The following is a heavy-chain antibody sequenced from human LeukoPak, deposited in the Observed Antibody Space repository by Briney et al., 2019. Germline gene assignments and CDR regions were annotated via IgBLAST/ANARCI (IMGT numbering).Heavy chain of an antibody. Sequence: SVKVSCKASGGTFSSYAISWVRQAPGQGLEWMGRIIPILGIANYAQKFQGRVTITADKSTSTAYMELSSLRSEDTAVYYCARSGNSQYYYYGMDVWGQGTTVTVSS. J-gene: IGHJ6*02. CDR1: GGTFSSYA. CDR3: ARSGNSQYYYYGMDV. D-gene: IGHD4-23*01. CDR2: IIPILGIA. V-gene: IGHV1-69*04.